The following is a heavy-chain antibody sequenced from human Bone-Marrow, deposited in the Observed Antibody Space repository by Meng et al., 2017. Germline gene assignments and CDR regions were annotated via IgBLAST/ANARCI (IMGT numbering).Heavy chain of an antibody. CDR3: ARAVAGAFDY. Sequence: GESLKISCAASGFTFSSYEMNWVRQAPGKGLEWVSSISSSSSYIYYADSVKGRFTISRDNAKNSLYLQMNSLRAEDTAVYYCARAVAGAFDYWGQGTLVTVSS. V-gene: IGHV3-21*01. CDR2: ISSSSSYI. D-gene: IGHD6-19*01. CDR1: GFTFSSYE. J-gene: IGHJ4*02.